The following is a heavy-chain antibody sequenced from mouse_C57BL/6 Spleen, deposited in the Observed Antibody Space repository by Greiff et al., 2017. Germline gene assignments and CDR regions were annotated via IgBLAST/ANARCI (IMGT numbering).Heavy chain of an antibody. CDR2: IYPRDGST. J-gene: IGHJ2*01. CDR3: AREGEDVHFDY. CDR1: GYTFTDHT. V-gene: IGHV1-78*01. Sequence: QVQLQQSDAELVQPGASVKISCKVSGYTFTDHTIHWMKQRPEQGLEWIGYIYPRDGSTKYNEKFKGKATLTADKSSSTAYMQLNSLTSEDAAVXFCAREGEDVHFDYWGQGTTLTVSS.